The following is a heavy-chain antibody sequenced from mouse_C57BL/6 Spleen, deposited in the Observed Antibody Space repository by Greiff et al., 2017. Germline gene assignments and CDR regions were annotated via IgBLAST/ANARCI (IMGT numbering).Heavy chain of an antibody. CDR3: ARDDYDVGFAY. CDR1: GFTFSDYG. V-gene: IGHV5-17*01. J-gene: IGHJ3*01. Sequence: EVQLVESGGGLVKPGGSLKLSCAASGFTFSDYGMPWVRQAPEKGLEWVAYISSGSSTIYYADTVKGRFTISRDNAKNTLFLQMSSLRSEDTAMYYCARDDYDVGFAYWGQGTLVTVSA. D-gene: IGHD2-4*01. CDR2: ISSGSSTI.